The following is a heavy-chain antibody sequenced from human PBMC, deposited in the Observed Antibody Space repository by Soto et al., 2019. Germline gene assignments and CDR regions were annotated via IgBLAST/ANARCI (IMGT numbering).Heavy chain of an antibody. CDR3: ATERISPGDD. CDR2: ISYDGSNK. V-gene: IGHV3-30*03. D-gene: IGHD1-26*01. Sequence: QVQLVESGGGVVQPGRSLRLSCAASGFTFSSYGMHWVRQAPGKGLEWVAVISYDGSNKYYADSVKGRFTISRDNSKNTLYLQMNSLRAEDTAVYYCATERISPGDDWGQGTLVTVSS. CDR1: GFTFSSYG. J-gene: IGHJ4*02.